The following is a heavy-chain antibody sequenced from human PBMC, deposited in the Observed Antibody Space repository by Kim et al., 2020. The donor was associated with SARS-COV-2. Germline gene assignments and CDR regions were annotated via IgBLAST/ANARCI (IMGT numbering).Heavy chain of an antibody. J-gene: IGHJ4*02. CDR2: IRSKAYGGTT. Sequence: GGSLRLSCTASGFTFGDYAMSWFRQAPGKGLEWVGFIRSKAYGGTTEYAASVKGRFTISRDDSKSIAYLQMNSLKTEDTAVYYCTRRKLGSSWYDPFDYWGQGTLVTVSS. CDR3: TRRKLGSSWYDPFDY. CDR1: GFTFGDYA. V-gene: IGHV3-49*03. D-gene: IGHD6-13*01.